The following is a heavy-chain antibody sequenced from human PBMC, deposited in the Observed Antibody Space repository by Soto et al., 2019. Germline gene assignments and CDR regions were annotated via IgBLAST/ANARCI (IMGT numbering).Heavy chain of an antibody. V-gene: IGHV1-18*01. CDR2: VSPYDGDT. CDR3: GRDHGGSYEADSCDP. Sequence: QVQLVQSGVEVKKPGASVKVSCKASGYTFTTYGISWVRQAPGQGLEWVGWVSPYDGDTNYADALQGRVTMTTDTSTTTDYMELRSLRSDDTAIYYCGRDHGGSYEADSCDPWGQGTLVIVSS. J-gene: IGHJ5*02. CDR1: GYTFTTYG. D-gene: IGHD1-26*01.